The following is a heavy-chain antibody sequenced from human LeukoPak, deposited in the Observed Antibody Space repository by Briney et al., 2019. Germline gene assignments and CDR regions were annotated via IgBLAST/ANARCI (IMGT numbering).Heavy chain of an antibody. CDR1: GFTFSSYA. Sequence: PGGSLRLSCAVSGFTFSSYAVHWVRQAPGKGLVWVSRINSDGSATTYADSVKGRFTTSRDNAKNTLYLQMNSLRAEDTAVYTCARVLRGYSSPYYYYGMDVWGQGTTVTVSS. V-gene: IGHV3-74*01. D-gene: IGHD5-18*01. J-gene: IGHJ6*02. CDR3: ARVLRGYSSPYYYYGMDV. CDR2: INSDGSAT.